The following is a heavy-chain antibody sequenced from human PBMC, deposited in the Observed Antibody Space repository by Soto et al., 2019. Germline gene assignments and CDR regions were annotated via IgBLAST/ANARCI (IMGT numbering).Heavy chain of an antibody. CDR1: GGTFSSYT. CDR3: ASGAARTYYMDV. J-gene: IGHJ6*03. V-gene: IGHV1-69*02. Sequence: SVKVSCKASGGTFSSYTISWVRQAPGQGHEWVGRIIPILGKANYAQKFQGRVTITANKSTSTAYMELSSLRSEDTAVYYCASGAARTYYMDVWGKGTTVTVSS. CDR2: IIPILGKA. D-gene: IGHD3-16*01.